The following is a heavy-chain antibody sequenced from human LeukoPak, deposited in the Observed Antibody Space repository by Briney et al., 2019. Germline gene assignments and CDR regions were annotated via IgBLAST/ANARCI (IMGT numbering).Heavy chain of an antibody. V-gene: IGHV3-53*01. J-gene: IGHJ4*02. D-gene: IGHD3-10*01. CDR1: GFTVGSTY. CDR2: IYSGGST. Sequence: GGSLRLSCAASGFTVGSTYISWVRQAPGKGLEWVSVIYSGGSTKYADSVKARFTISRDNSKNTVYLQMNNLRAEDTAVYYCARDLPRDERVRGVMNDYWGQGTLVTVSS. CDR3: ARDLPRDERVRGVMNDY.